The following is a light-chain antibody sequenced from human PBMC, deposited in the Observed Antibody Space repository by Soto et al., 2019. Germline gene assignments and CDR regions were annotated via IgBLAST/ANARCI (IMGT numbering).Light chain of an antibody. CDR2: DVS. CDR3: SSYTSSRTYV. Sequence: QSALTQPASVSGSPGQSITISCIGTSSDVGGYNYVSWYQQHPGKAPKLTIYDVSNRPSGVFNRFSGSKSGNTASLSISGLQAEDEADYYCSSYTSSRTYVFGTGTKLTVL. J-gene: IGLJ1*01. V-gene: IGLV2-14*01. CDR1: SSDVGGYNY.